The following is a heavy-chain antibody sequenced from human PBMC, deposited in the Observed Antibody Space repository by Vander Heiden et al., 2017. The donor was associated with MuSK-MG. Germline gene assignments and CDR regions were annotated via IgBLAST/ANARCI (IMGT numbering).Heavy chain of an antibody. CDR3: ARDLSERYSRDY. CDR1: GFTFSSYA. D-gene: IGHD1-1*01. CDR2: ISYEGSTK. V-gene: IGHV3-30*04. J-gene: IGHJ4*01. Sequence: QVQLVESGGGVVPPGWSLRLSCAASGFTFSSYARHWVRQAAGKGLEWVTFISYEGSTKYYADSVKGRFTISRDNSKNTLYLQMNSLRAEDTAVYYCARDLSERYSRDYWGQGTLVTVSS.